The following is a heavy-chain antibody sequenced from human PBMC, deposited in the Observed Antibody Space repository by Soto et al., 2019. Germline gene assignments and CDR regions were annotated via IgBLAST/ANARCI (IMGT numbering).Heavy chain of an antibody. CDR3: ARGEEWGWRHYFDL. CDR2: IYSGGSA. J-gene: IGHJ4*02. Sequence: EVQLVESGGDLILPGGSLRLSCAASGFSASAPYMSWVRQAPGKGLEWVSVIYSGGSASYADSVKGRFTISRDNPKNTVYLQMNNMRADDTGVYYCARGEEWGWRHYFDLWGQGTPVTVSS. D-gene: IGHD3-3*01. CDR1: GFSASAPY. V-gene: IGHV3-53*01.